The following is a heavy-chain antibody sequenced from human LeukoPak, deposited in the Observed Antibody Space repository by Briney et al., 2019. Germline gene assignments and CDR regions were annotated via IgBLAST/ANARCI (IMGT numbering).Heavy chain of an antibody. CDR3: ARGARDFDY. CDR2: IYYSGST. CDR1: GGSFSGYY. Sequence: SETLSLTCTVSGGSFSGYYWSWIRQPPGKGLEWIAYIYYSGSTNYNRSLKSRVTISTDSSKNQFSLKLRSVTAADTAVYYCARGARDFDYWGQGTLVTVSS. V-gene: IGHV4-59*01. D-gene: IGHD3-10*01. J-gene: IGHJ4*02.